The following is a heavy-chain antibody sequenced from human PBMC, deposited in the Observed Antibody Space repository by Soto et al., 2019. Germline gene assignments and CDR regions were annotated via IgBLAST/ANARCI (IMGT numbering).Heavy chain of an antibody. CDR1: GGSISSYY. V-gene: IGHV4-59*01. CDR3: ARDNPTTVTPSYDY. D-gene: IGHD4-17*01. CDR2: IYYSGST. J-gene: IGHJ4*02. Sequence: PSETLSLTCTVSGGSISSYYWSWIRQPPGKGLEWIGYIYYSGSTNYNPSLKSRVTISLDTSKNQFSLKLSSVTAADTAVYYCARDNPTTVTPSYDYWGQGTLVTVSS.